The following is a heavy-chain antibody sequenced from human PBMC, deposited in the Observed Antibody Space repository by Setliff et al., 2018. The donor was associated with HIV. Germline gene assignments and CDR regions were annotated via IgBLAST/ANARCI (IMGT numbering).Heavy chain of an antibody. CDR2: ISYDGSNK. CDR3: ANGAKWFGELFHYYYMDV. V-gene: IGHV3-30*18. J-gene: IGHJ6*03. CDR1: GFTFSSYG. Sequence: GGSLRLSCAASGFTFSSYGMHWVRQAPGKGLEWVAVISYDGSNKYYADSVKGRFTISRDNSKNTLYLQMNSLRAEDTAVYYCANGAKWFGELFHYYYMDVWGKGTTVTV. D-gene: IGHD3-10*01.